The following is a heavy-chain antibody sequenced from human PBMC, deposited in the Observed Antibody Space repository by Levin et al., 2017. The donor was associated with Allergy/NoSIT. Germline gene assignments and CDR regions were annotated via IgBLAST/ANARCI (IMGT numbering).Heavy chain of an antibody. D-gene: IGHD6-6*01. CDR3: KSWRGIAARGDDYGMDV. CDR2: ISSSGSTI. CDR1: GFTFSSYE. J-gene: IGHJ6*02. V-gene: IGHV3-48*03. Sequence: PGGSLRLSCAASGFTFSSYEMNWVRQAPGKGLEWVSYISSSGSTIYYADSVKGRFTISRDNAKNSLYLQMNSLRAEDTAVYYCKSWRGIAARGDDYGMDVWGQGTTVTVSS.